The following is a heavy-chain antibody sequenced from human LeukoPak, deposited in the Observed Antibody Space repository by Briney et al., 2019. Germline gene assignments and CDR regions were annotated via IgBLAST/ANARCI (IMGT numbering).Heavy chain of an antibody. V-gene: IGHV3-23*01. CDR3: AKDHPGYGWPAFEY. Sequence: PGGSLRLSCAASGFTVSRFAMSWVRQAPAKGLEWVASSDNNVGKIYYEDSLRGRFTISRDTFTNTVYVEMNKLRVEDTAIYYCAKDHPGYGWPAFEYWGQGTPVTVSS. D-gene: IGHD5-18*01. J-gene: IGHJ4*02. CDR2: SDNNVGKI. CDR1: GFTVSRFA.